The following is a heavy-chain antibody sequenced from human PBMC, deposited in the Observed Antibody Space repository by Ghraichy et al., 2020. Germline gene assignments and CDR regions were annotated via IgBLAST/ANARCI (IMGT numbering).Heavy chain of an antibody. CDR2: IDSSSSYI. Sequence: LTCAASGLTFSSYSMSWVRQAPGKGLEWVSSIDSSSSYIYYADSLKGRFTISRDNAKNLLYLQMNSLRAEDTGIYYCARDWGYCSGGRCYSDAFDIWGQGTIVTVSS. CDR1: GLTFSSYS. V-gene: IGHV3-21*01. J-gene: IGHJ3*02. D-gene: IGHD2-15*01. CDR3: ARDWGYCSGGRCYSDAFDI.